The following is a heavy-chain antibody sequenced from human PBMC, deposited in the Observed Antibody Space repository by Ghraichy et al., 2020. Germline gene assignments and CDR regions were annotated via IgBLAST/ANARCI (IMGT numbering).Heavy chain of an antibody. V-gene: IGHV4-39*01. D-gene: IGHD1-26*01. CDR1: GGSISSSSYY. Sequence: SETLSLTCTVSGGSISSSSYYWGWIRQPPGKGLEWIGSIYYSGSTYYNPSLKSRVTISVDTSKNQFSLKLSSVTAADTAVYYCARREPIGGVDYWGQGTLVTVSS. CDR3: ARREPIGGVDY. CDR2: IYYSGST. J-gene: IGHJ4*02.